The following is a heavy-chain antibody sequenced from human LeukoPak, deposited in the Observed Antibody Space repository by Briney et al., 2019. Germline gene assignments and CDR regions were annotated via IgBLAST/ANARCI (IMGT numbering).Heavy chain of an antibody. CDR1: GFTFDDYA. Sequence: GGSLRLSCAASGFTFDDYAMHWVRQAPGKGLEWVSLISWDGGSTYYADSVKGQFTISRDNSKNSLYLQMNSLRAEDTALYYCAKGLEREYYYYYYGMDVWRKGITVTVSS. V-gene: IGHV3-43D*04. CDR2: ISWDGGST. J-gene: IGHJ6*04. CDR3: AKGLEREYYYYYYGMDV. D-gene: IGHD1-1*01.